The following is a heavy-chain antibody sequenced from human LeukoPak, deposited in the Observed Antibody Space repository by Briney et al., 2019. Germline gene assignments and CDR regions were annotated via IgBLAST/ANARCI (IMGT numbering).Heavy chain of an antibody. CDR3: ARNFLWLVAANRDDRTDDY. CDR1: GYTFTDYY. J-gene: IGHJ4*02. Sequence: ASVKVSCKASGYTFTDYYMHWVRQAPGQGLEWMGWINPNSGGTNCAQKFQGRVTMTRDTSISTAYMELSRLRSDDTAVYYCARNFLWLVAANRDDRTDDYWGQGTLVTVSS. V-gene: IGHV1-2*02. D-gene: IGHD2-15*01. CDR2: INPNSGGT.